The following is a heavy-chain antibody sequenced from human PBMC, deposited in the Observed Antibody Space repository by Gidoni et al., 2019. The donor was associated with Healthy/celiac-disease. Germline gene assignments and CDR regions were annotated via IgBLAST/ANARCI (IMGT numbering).Heavy chain of an antibody. Sequence: QDGSEKYYVDSVKGRFTISRDNAKNSLYLQMNSLRAEDTAVYYCASSGSTWWELLGFDYWGQGTLVTVSS. CDR3: ASSGSTWWELLGFDY. J-gene: IGHJ4*02. V-gene: IGHV3-7*01. D-gene: IGHD1-26*01. CDR2: QDGSEK.